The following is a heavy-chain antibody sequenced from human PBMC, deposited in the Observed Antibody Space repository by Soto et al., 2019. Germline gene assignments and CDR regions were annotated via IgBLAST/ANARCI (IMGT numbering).Heavy chain of an antibody. CDR1: GYTFTGYY. CDR3: ARQGGSGSYYNEDYYYGMDV. J-gene: IGHJ6*02. D-gene: IGHD3-10*01. V-gene: IGHV1-2*04. CDR2: INPNSGGT. Sequence: ASVKVSCKASGYTFTGYYMHWVRQAPGQGLEWMGWINPNSGGTNYAQKFQGWVTMTRDTSISTAYMELSRLRSDDTAVYYCARQGGSGSYYNEDYYYGMDVWGQGTLVTVSS.